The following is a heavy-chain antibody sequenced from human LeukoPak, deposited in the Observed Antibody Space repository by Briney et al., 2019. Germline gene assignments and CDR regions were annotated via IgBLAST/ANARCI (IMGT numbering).Heavy chain of an antibody. Sequence: ASVKVSCKASGYTFTDYYMHWVRQAPGQGLEWMGWINPNSGGTDYTQQFQGRATLTRETSLSTACIELSGLRYDDTAVYFCATGGPLVAVATAKRRFDYWGQGTLVTVSS. CDR1: GYTFTDYY. CDR3: ATGGPLVAVATAKRRFDY. D-gene: IGHD6-19*01. J-gene: IGHJ4*02. V-gene: IGHV1-2*02. CDR2: INPNSGGT.